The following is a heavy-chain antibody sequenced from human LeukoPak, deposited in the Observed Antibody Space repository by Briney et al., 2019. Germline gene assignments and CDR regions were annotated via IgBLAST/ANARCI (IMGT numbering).Heavy chain of an antibody. V-gene: IGHV4-34*01. D-gene: IGHD3-16*01. J-gene: IGHJ5*02. CDR1: GGSFSGYY. CDR3: ARDRGRRILFRWSGGWFDP. Sequence: SETLSLTCAVYGGSFSGYYWSWIRQPPGKGLERIGEINHSGSTNYNPSLKSRVTISVDTSKNQFSLKLSSVTAADTAVYYCARDRGRRILFRWSGGWFDPWGQGTLVTVSS. CDR2: INHSGST.